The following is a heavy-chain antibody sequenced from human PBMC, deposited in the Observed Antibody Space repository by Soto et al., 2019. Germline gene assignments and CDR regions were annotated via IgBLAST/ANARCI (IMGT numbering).Heavy chain of an antibody. CDR3: ARDQYYDFWSGYYINAGFYYYGMDV. D-gene: IGHD3-3*01. Sequence: GGSLRLSCAASGFTFSSYWMHWVRQAPGKXLVWVSRINSDGSSTSYADSVKGRFTISRDNAKNTLYLQMNSLRAEDTAVYYCARDQYYDFWSGYYINAGFYYYGMDVWGQGSTVTVSS. CDR2: INSDGSST. CDR1: GFTFSSYW. J-gene: IGHJ6*02. V-gene: IGHV3-74*01.